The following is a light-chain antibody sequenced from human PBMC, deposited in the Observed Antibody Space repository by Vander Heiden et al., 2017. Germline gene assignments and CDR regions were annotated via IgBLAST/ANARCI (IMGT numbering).Light chain of an antibody. CDR3: AAWDDSLSVVV. CDR1: SSNIGSNY. Sequence: QPVLTQPPSAPGTPGQRVTISCSGSSSNIGSNYVYWYQQLPGTAPKLLIYRNNQRPSGVPDRFSGSKSGTSASLAISGLRSEDEADYYCAAWDDSLSVVVFGGGTKLTVL. CDR2: RNN. V-gene: IGLV1-47*01. J-gene: IGLJ2*01.